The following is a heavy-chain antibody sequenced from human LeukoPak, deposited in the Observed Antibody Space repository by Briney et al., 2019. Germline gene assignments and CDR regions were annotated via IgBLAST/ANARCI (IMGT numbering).Heavy chain of an antibody. J-gene: IGHJ4*02. Sequence: GGSLRLSCGASGFTFSSYEMNWVRQAPGKGPEWVSYITSSGSTIYYADSVKGRFTLSRDNAKNSLYLQMNSLRAEDTAVYYCAREDSSGWYRYWGQGTLVTVST. CDR2: ITSSGSTI. CDR1: GFTFSSYE. D-gene: IGHD6-19*01. CDR3: AREDSSGWYRY. V-gene: IGHV3-48*03.